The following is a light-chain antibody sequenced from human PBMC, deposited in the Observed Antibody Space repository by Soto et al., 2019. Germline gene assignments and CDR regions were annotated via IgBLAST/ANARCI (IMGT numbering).Light chain of an antibody. CDR2: EVS. V-gene: IGLV2-18*02. Sequence: QSVLTQAPALSGSSGKSVTISCPGPSSDVGSYNRVSWYQQPPGTAPKLMIYEVSNRPSGVPDRFSGSKSGNTASLTISGLQAEDEADYYCSSYTSSSTPLYVFGTGTKVTVL. CDR1: SSDVGSYNR. J-gene: IGLJ1*01. CDR3: SSYTSSSTPLYV.